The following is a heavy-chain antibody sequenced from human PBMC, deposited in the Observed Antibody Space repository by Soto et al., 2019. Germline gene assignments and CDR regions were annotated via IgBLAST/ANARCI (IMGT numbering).Heavy chain of an antibody. D-gene: IGHD6-13*01. CDR3: AKDLVAAAAS. J-gene: IGHJ5*02. CDR1: GFTFSNYA. V-gene: IGHV3-23*01. CDR2: ISESGGST. Sequence: GGSLRLSCVGSGFTFSNYAISWVRQAPGKGLQWVSGISESGGSTHYADSVRGRFAISRDNSKNTVYLQMNSLRAEDTAIYYCAKDLVAAAASWGQGTLVTVSS.